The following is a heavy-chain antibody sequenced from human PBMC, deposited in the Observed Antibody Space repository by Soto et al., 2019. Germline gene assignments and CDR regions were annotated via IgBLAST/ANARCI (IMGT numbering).Heavy chain of an antibody. J-gene: IGHJ4*02. Sequence: QVQLVQSGAEVKRPGSSVKVSCKASGDTFNFYSINWVRQAPGLGLEWMGRVNPIVSMSNYAQKFQGRVTMTADKSTSTAYMELSSLRSEDTAIYYCASIYGSGDRAFDYWGQGALVTVSS. V-gene: IGHV1-69*02. CDR1: GDTFNFYS. CDR3: ASIYGSGDRAFDY. CDR2: VNPIVSMS. D-gene: IGHD3-10*01.